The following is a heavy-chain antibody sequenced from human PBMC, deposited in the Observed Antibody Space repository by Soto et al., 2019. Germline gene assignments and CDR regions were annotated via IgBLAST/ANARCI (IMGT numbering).Heavy chain of an antibody. CDR2: IYNSGST. CDR3: ARGGSLVRGVIRGNGAFDI. J-gene: IGHJ3*02. CDR1: GGSISSYY. Sequence: PSETLSLTCSVSGGSISSYYWSWIRQPPGKGLELIGYIYNSGSTNYNPSLKSRVTISTDTSKNQFSLKLSSVTAADTAVYYCARGGSLVRGVIRGNGAFDIWGQGTMVTV. D-gene: IGHD3-10*01. V-gene: IGHV4-59*01.